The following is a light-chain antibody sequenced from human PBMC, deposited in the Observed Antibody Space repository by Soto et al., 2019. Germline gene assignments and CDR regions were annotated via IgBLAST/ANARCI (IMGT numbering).Light chain of an antibody. J-gene: IGKJ2*02. Sequence: DIVMTQSPLSLLVTPGEPASISCRSSQSLLHSNGYNYFDWYLQKPGQSPQLLIYLGSNRASGVPDRFSGSGSGTDFTLKISRVEAEDVGVYYCMQGLQTRTFGQGTKLEIK. CDR2: LGS. CDR1: QSLLHSNGYNY. CDR3: MQGLQTRT. V-gene: IGKV2-28*01.